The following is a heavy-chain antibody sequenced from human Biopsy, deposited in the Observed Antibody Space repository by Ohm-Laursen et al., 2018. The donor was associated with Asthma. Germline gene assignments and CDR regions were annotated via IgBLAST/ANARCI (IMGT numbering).Heavy chain of an antibody. J-gene: IGHJ4*02. Sequence: SLRLSCAASGFSFSNVAIHWVRQAPGKGLEWVAIISYDGTNTYYADSVKGRFTISRDNSKNTLYLQMNGLKAEDTAVYYCARDSPSGSDFDYYYFDYWGQGSLVTVSS. CDR2: ISYDGTNT. CDR1: GFSFSNVA. D-gene: IGHD5-12*01. CDR3: ARDSPSGSDFDYYYFDY. V-gene: IGHV3-30-3*01.